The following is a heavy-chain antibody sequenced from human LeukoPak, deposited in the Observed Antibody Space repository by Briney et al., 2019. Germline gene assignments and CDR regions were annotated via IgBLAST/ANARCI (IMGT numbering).Heavy chain of an antibody. D-gene: IGHD3-10*01. Sequence: LRXXPGXXXXXIANIHYGGSTDYNPSLRSRVTITADTSRNQFSLRLSSVTAADTGVYYCAKGGVTRDYCFDYWGQGTLVTVSS. J-gene: IGHJ4*02. CDR2: IHYGGST. CDR3: AKGGVTRDYCFDY. V-gene: IGHV4-59*01.